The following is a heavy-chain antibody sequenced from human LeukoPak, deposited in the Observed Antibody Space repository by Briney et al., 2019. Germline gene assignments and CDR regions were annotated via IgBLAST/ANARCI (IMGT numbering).Heavy chain of an antibody. Sequence: SETLYLTCAVYGGSFSGYYWSWIRQPPGKGLEWIGEINHSGSTNYNPSLKSRVTISVDTSKNQFSLKLSSVTAADTAVYYCARRAGNENFDYWGQGTLVTVSS. V-gene: IGHV4-34*01. CDR1: GGSFSGYY. CDR2: INHSGST. D-gene: IGHD1-1*01. CDR3: ARRAGNENFDY. J-gene: IGHJ4*02.